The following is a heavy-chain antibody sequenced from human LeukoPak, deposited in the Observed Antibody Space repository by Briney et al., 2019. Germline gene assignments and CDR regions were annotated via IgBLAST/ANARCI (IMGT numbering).Heavy chain of an antibody. D-gene: IGHD1-26*01. V-gene: IGHV4-39*07. CDR3: ARIRSRKWGFDY. J-gene: IGHJ4*02. CDR2: INHSGST. Sequence: SETLSLTCTVSGGSISSSGYYWSWIRQPPGKGLEWIGEINHSGSTNYNPSLKSRVTISIDTSKNQFSLKLSSVTAADTAVYYCARIRSRKWGFDYWGQGTLVTVSS. CDR1: GGSISSSGYY.